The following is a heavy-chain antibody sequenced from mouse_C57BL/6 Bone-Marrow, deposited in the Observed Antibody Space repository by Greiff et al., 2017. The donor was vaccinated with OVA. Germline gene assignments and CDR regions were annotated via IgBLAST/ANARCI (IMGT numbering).Heavy chain of an antibody. D-gene: IGHD2-10*01. J-gene: IGHJ3*01. CDR2: IDPETGGT. Sequence: LVESGAELVRPGASVTLSCKASGYTFTDYEMHWVKQTPVHGLEWIGAIDPETGGTAYNQKFKGKAILTADKSSSTAYMELRSLTSEDSAVYYCSYYGNLGRFAYWGQGTLVTVSA. CDR3: SYYGNLGRFAY. CDR1: GYTFTDYE. V-gene: IGHV1-15*01.